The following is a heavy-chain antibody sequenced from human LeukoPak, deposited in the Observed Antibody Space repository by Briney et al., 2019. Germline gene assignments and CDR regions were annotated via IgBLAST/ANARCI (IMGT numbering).Heavy chain of an antibody. V-gene: IGHV3-23*01. CDR2: ISGGAENT. J-gene: IGHJ5*02. Sequence: GGSLRLSCEASGFIFSGYAMSWVRQVPGKGLEWVSGISGGAENTDYADSVKGRFTISRDNAKNSLYLQMNSLTAEDTAVYYCARAGPWGQGTLVTVSS. CDR3: ARAGP. CDR1: GFIFSGYA.